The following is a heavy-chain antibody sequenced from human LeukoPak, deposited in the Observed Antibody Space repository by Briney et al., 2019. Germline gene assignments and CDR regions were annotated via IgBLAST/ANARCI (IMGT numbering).Heavy chain of an antibody. Sequence: PGGSLRLSCAASGFIVSSNYMTWVRQAPGKGLEWVSVIHNDGSTYCADSVKGRFTISRDNSKNTLYLQMNSLRVEDTAVYYCAALARDYWGQGTLVTVSS. CDR1: GFIVSSNY. CDR3: AALARDY. D-gene: IGHD3-3*02. V-gene: IGHV3-53*01. CDR2: IHNDGST. J-gene: IGHJ4*02.